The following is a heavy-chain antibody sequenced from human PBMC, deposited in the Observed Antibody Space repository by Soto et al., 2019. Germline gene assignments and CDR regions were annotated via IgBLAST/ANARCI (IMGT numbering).Heavy chain of an antibody. J-gene: IGHJ4*02. CDR1: GGSISSSNW. CDR3: ARDMSIAGAGTGDY. V-gene: IGHV4-4*02. D-gene: IGHD6-19*01. CDR2: IYHSGST. Sequence: SETLSLTCAVSGGSISSSNWWSWVRQPPGKGLEWIGEIYHSGSTNYNPSLKSRVTISVDKSKNQFSLKLSSVTAADTAVYYCARDMSIAGAGTGDYWGQGTLVTVSS.